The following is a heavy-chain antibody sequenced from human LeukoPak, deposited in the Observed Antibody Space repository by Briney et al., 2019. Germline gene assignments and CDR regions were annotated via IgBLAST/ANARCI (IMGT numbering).Heavy chain of an antibody. V-gene: IGHV3-23*01. D-gene: IGHD3-9*01. CDR3: AKESGNYDILTGYYRTYYFDS. CDR2: ISGSGGST. J-gene: IGHJ4*02. CDR1: GFTFSSYE. Sequence: GGSLRLSCAASGFTFSSYEMNWVRQAPGKGLEWVSAISGSGGSTYYADSVKGRFTVSRDNSKNTLYLQMNSLRAEDTAVYYCAKESGNYDILTGYYRTYYFDSWGQGTLVTVSS.